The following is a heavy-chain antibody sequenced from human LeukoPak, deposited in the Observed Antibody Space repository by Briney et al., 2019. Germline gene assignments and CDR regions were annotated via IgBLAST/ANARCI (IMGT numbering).Heavy chain of an antibody. CDR1: GGIFSSYA. CDR3: AREERSDSAFDY. CDR2: IIPILGIA. V-gene: IGHV1-69*04. D-gene: IGHD1-1*01. Sequence: SVKVSCKASGGIFSSYAISWVRQAPGQGLEWMGRIIPILGIANYAQKFQGRVTITADKPTSTAYMELSSLRSEDTAVYYCAREERSDSAFDYWGQGTLVTVSS. J-gene: IGHJ4*02.